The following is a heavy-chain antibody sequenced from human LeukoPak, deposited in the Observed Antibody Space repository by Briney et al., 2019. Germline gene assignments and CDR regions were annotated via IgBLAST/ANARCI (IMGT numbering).Heavy chain of an antibody. CDR3: AKGAVAGADYFDY. CDR2: ISWNSGSK. D-gene: IGHD6-19*01. V-gene: IGHV3-9*01. CDR1: GFTFDEYA. Sequence: GGSLRLSCAASGFTFDEYAMHWVRQAPGKGLEWVSGISWNSGSKGYAGSVKGRFTISRDNAKNSLYLQMNSLRAEGTAVYYCAKGAVAGADYFDYWGQGTLVTVSS. J-gene: IGHJ4*02.